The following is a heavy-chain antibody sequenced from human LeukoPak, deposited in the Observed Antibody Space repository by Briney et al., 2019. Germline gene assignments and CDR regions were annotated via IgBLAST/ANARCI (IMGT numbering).Heavy chain of an antibody. Sequence: ASVKVSCKASGYTFTSYAMHWARQAPGQRLEWMGWINAGNGNTKYSQKFQGRVTITRDTSASTAYMELSSLRSEDTAVYYCARGDHCSSTSCYGRYYFDYWGQGTLVTVSS. CDR1: GYTFTSYA. V-gene: IGHV1-3*01. D-gene: IGHD2-2*01. CDR3: ARGDHCSSTSCYGRYYFDY. J-gene: IGHJ4*02. CDR2: INAGNGNT.